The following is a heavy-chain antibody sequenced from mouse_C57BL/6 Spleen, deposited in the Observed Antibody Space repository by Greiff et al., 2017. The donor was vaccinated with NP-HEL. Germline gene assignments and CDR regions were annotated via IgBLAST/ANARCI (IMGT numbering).Heavy chain of an antibody. D-gene: IGHD1-1*01. CDR2: INPGSGGT. CDR1: GYAFTNYL. CDR3: ARRTLLRSMDY. J-gene: IGHJ4*01. Sequence: QVQLKQSGAELVRPGTSVKVSCKASGYAFTNYLIEWVKQRPGQGLDWIGVINPGSGGTNYNEKFKGKATLTADKSSSTAYMQLSSLTSEDSAVYVCARRTLLRSMDYWGQGTSVTVSS. V-gene: IGHV1-54*01.